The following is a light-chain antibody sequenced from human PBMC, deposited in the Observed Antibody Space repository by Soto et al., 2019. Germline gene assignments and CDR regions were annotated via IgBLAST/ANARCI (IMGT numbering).Light chain of an antibody. J-gene: IGLJ1*01. V-gene: IGLV2-11*01. CDR2: DVS. CDR3: SSYTSSSTYV. Sequence: QLVLTQPRSVSGSPGQSVTISCTGTSSDVGGYNYVSWYQQHPGKAPKLMIYDVSKRPSGVPDRFSGSKSGNTASLTISGLQAEDEADYYCSSYTSSSTYVFGTGTKVTVL. CDR1: SSDVGGYNY.